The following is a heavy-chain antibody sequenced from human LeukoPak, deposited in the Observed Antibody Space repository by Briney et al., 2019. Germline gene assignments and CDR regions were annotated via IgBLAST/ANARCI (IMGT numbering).Heavy chain of an antibody. CDR3: ARHRSVVIVAGMDV. J-gene: IGHJ6*02. D-gene: IGHD3-22*01. CDR1: GGSISGYY. Sequence: SETLSLTCTVSGGSISGYYWSWIRQPPGKGLEWIGYIYYSGTTNYNPSLKSRVTISVDTSKNQFSLKLSSVTAADTAVYYCARHRSVVIVAGMDVWGQGTTVTVSS. CDR2: IYYSGTT. V-gene: IGHV4-59*08.